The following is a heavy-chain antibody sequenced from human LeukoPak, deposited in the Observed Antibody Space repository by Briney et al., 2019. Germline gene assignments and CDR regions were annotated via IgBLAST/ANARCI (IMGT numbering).Heavy chain of an antibody. V-gene: IGHV1-69*04. D-gene: IGHD5-12*01. J-gene: IGHJ5*02. CDR3: ARSEVDIVATMDWFDP. CDR1: GGTFSSYA. CDR2: IIPILGIA. Sequence: SVKVSCKASGGTFSSYAISWVRQAPGQGLEWMGRIIPILGIADYAQKFQGRVTLTADKSTSTAYMELSSLRSEDTAVYYCARSEVDIVATMDWFDPWGQGTLVTVSS.